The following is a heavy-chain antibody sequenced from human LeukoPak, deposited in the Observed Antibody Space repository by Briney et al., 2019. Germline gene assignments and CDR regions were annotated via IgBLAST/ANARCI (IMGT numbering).Heavy chain of an antibody. Sequence: PGRSLRLSCAASGFTFSSYAMHWVRQAPGKGLEWVAVISYDGSNKYYADSVKGRFTISRDNSKNTLYLQMNSLRAEDTAVYYCARDQHSYGTNAVDYWGQGTLVTVSS. J-gene: IGHJ4*02. CDR1: GFTFSSYA. V-gene: IGHV3-30-3*01. CDR2: ISYDGSNK. CDR3: ARDQHSYGTNAVDY. D-gene: IGHD5-18*01.